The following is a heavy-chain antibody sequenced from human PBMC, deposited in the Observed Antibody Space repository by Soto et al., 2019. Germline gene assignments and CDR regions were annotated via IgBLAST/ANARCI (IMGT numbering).Heavy chain of an antibody. CDR2: INPNSGGT. Sequence: ASVKVSCKASGYTFTGYYMHWVRQAPGQGLEWMGWINPNSGGTNYAQKSQGRVPLTRDTSIRTAYMELSRLRSYDTAVYYCARPSMVLLWVGELLPDAFDIWGQGTMVTVSS. CDR1: GYTFTGYY. CDR3: ARPSMVLLWVGELLPDAFDI. J-gene: IGHJ3*02. D-gene: IGHD3-10*01. V-gene: IGHV1-2*02.